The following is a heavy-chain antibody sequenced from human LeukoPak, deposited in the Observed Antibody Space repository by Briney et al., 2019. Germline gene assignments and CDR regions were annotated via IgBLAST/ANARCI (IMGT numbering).Heavy chain of an antibody. J-gene: IGHJ4*02. V-gene: IGHV3-20*01. CDR3: ARGGRGRNYDILTGYSN. Sequence: GGSLRLSCAASGFTFEDYGMSWVRQVPGKGLEWVSGINWNGGSTGYADSVKGRFTISRDSAKNSLFLQMNSLRAEDTALYHCARGGRGRNYDILTGYSNWGQGTLVIVSS. CDR2: INWNGGST. CDR1: GFTFEDYG. D-gene: IGHD3-9*01.